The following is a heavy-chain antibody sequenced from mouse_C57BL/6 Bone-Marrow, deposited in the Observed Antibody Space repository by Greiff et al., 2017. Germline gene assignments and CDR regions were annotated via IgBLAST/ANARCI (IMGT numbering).Heavy chain of an antibody. V-gene: IGHV1-77*01. D-gene: IGHD2-1*01. Sequence: QVQLQQSGAELVKPGASVKISCKASGYTFTDYYIHWVKQRPGQGLEWIGKIDPGSGSTYYNEKFKGKATLTADKSSSTAYMQLSSLTSEDSAVYFCARVYSGRGFAYWGQGTLVTVSA. CDR3: ARVYSGRGFAY. J-gene: IGHJ3*01. CDR1: GYTFTDYY. CDR2: IDPGSGST.